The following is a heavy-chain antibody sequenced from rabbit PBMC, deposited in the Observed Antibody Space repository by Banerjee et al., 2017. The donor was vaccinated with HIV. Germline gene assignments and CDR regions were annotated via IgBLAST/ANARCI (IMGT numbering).Heavy chain of an antibody. CDR3: ARDGAGGSYFAL. V-gene: IGHV1S45*01. CDR2: IDTSDGDT. Sequence: LEESGGGLVKPGGTLTLTCTVSGFSFSSNWICWVRQAPGKGLEWIACIDTSDGDTDYANWPKGRFTISKASSTTVTLQMTSLTAADTATYFCARDGAGGSYFALWGPGTLVTV. J-gene: IGHJ4*01. D-gene: IGHD8-1*01. CDR1: GFSFSSNW.